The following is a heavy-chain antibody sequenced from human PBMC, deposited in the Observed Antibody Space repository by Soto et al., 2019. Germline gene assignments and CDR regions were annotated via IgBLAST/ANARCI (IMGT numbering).Heavy chain of an antibody. CDR2: IFSGGNT. CDR3: ARENVELRF. J-gene: IGHJ4*02. CDR1: GGSISSSSNY. D-gene: IGHD1-7*01. Sequence: QLQLQESGPGLVKPSETLSLTCTVSGGSISSSSNYWGWIRQPPGKGLEWIGSIFSGGNTYYNPSVKSRVTISLDTSMNQFSLRLSSVTAADTAVYYCARENVELRFWGQGTLVTVSS. V-gene: IGHV4-39*01.